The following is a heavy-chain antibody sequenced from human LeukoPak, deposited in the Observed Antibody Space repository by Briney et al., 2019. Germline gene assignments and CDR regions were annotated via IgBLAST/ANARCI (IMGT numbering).Heavy chain of an antibody. Sequence: GASVKVSCKASGYTFTSYGISWVRQAPGQGLEWMGIINPSGGSPSYAQKFQGRVTMTSDTSTSTVYMELSSLRSEDTAVYYCARAGDYFDYWGQGTLVTVSS. CDR3: ARAGDYFDY. CDR1: GYTFTSYG. CDR2: INPSGGSP. V-gene: IGHV1-46*01. J-gene: IGHJ4*02.